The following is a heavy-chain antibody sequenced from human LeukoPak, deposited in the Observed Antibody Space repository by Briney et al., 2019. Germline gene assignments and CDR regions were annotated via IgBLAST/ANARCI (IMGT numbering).Heavy chain of an antibody. Sequence: GGSLRLSCAASGFTFSSYWMHWVRQAPGRGLVWVSRIDTDGSRINYADSVKGRFTISRDNAKNTLYLQMNSLRAEDTAVYYCAKSLGAVAGITDYWGQGTLVTVSS. J-gene: IGHJ4*02. D-gene: IGHD6-19*01. V-gene: IGHV3-74*01. CDR3: AKSLGAVAGITDY. CDR1: GFTFSSYW. CDR2: IDTDGSRI.